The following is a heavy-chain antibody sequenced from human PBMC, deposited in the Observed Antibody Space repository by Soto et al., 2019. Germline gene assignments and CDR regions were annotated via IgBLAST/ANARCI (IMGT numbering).Heavy chain of an antibody. CDR3: SRSLNA. CDR1: GFTFSTYW. CDR2: INQDGSEK. Sequence: GSLRLSCAASGFTFSTYWMDWVRQTPGKGLEWVANINQDGSEKNYVDSVKGRFTIYRDNAKNSLYLQMSSLTAEDSALYYCSRSLNAWGQGTLVTVSS. V-gene: IGHV3-7*01. J-gene: IGHJ5*02.